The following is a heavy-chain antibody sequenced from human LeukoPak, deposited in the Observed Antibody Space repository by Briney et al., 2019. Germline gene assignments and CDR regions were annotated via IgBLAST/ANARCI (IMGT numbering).Heavy chain of an antibody. Sequence: GGSLRLSCAASGFTFNDYAMYWVRQAPGKGLEWVTLISYDGYDKSYADSVRGRFTISRDNSRNTLYLQMDSLRSEDTAVYYCARDFFPIVDSTWYEIGYWGQGTLVTVSS. J-gene: IGHJ4*02. CDR1: GFTFNDYA. D-gene: IGHD2-21*01. CDR3: ARDFFPIVDSTWYEIGY. CDR2: ISYDGYDK. V-gene: IGHV3-30-3*01.